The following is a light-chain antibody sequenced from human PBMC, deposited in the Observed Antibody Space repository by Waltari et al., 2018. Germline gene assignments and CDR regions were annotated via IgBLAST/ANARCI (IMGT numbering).Light chain of an antibody. CDR1: QDIYNY. J-gene: IGKJ2*01. CDR3: QQHHNLPYT. CDR2: DAS. V-gene: IGKV1-33*01. Sequence: DIQMTQSPSSLSASVGDRVTITCQATQDIYNYLNWYHQKPGEAPKLLIYDASYLQPGGPSRGSGGGYGTDFTFTISSLQPDDIGTYYCQQHHNLPYTFGQGTK.